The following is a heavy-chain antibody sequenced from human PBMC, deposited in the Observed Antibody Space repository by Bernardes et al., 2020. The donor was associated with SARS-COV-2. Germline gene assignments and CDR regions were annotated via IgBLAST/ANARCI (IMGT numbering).Heavy chain of an antibody. CDR2: IYYSGTT. CDR1: GGSIGSDY. J-gene: IGHJ2*01. V-gene: IGHV4-59*01. Sequence: LSLTCTVSGGSIGSDYWAWIRQPPGKGLEWIGYIYYSGTTNYNPSLKSRVTISVDRSQNQFSLNLSSVTPADTAVYYCARDLSHLVRRGFDLWGRGTLVTVSS. CDR3: ARDLSHLVRRGFDL. D-gene: IGHD3-10*01.